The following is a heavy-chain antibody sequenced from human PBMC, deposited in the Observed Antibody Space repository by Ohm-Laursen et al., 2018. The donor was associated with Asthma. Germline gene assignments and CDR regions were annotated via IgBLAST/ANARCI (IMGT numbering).Heavy chain of an antibody. CDR3: AGSASGIGYFDY. V-gene: IGHV1-69*13. CDR1: GGSFNTYV. CDR2: INSVFGTT. Sequence: ASVKVSCKSLGGSFNTYVIGWVRQAPGQGLEWMGGINSVFGTTTYAQKFQGRVTITADESTSTVYMELSSLRSEDTAVYYCAGSASGIGYFDYWGQGTLVTVSS. J-gene: IGHJ4*02. D-gene: IGHD2-15*01.